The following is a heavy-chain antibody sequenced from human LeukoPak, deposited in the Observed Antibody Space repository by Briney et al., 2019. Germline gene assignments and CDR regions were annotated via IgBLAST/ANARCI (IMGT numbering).Heavy chain of an antibody. Sequence: GGSLRLSCAASEFTFSSYAMHWVRQAPGKGLEWVALVSYDGSDKYYADSVEGRFTISRDNSKNTLYLQMNSLRAEDTAVYYCAKVLREQWLDTFDYWGQGTLVTVSS. D-gene: IGHD6-19*01. CDR3: AKVLREQWLDTFDY. J-gene: IGHJ4*02. CDR1: EFTFSSYA. V-gene: IGHV3-30*04. CDR2: VSYDGSDK.